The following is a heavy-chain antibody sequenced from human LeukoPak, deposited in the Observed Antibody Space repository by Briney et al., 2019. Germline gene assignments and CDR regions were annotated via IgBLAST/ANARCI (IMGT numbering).Heavy chain of an antibody. D-gene: IGHD6-13*01. CDR2: ISSGTTT. CDR3: ARRAASGRYFDY. Sequence: PGGSLRLSCAASGFTFSDYYMTWIRQAPGKGLEWVSYISSGTTTYYADSVKGRFTISRDNAGNSLCLQMSSLRAEDTAVYYCARRAASGRYFDYWGQGTPVTVSS. CDR1: GFTFSDYY. V-gene: IGHV3-11*01. J-gene: IGHJ4*02.